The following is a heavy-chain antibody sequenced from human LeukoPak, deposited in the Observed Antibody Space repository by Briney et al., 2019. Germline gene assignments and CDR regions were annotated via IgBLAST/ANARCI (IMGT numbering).Heavy chain of an antibody. V-gene: IGHV3-53*01. D-gene: IGHD3-10*01. CDR1: GFTFDDYG. CDR3: ARDGSGSYYDLGRFDY. J-gene: IGHJ4*02. CDR2: IYSGGST. Sequence: GGSLRLSCAASGFTFDDYGMSWVRQAPGKGLEWVSVIYSGGSTYYADSVKGRFTISRDNSKNTLYLQMNSLRAEDTAVYYCARDGSGSYYDLGRFDYWGQGTLVTVSP.